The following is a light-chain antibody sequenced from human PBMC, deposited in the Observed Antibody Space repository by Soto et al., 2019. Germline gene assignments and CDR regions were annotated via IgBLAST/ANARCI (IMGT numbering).Light chain of an antibody. CDR1: SSDVGFYNF. V-gene: IGLV2-8*01. J-gene: IGLJ2*01. Sequence: QSALTQPPSASGSPGQSLTISCTGTSSDVGFYNFVSWYQQRPGKAPKLVIYEVTKRPSGVPDRFSGSKSGSTASLTVSGLQAEDEADYYCQSYDSSLSGSIAFGGGTQLTVL. CDR3: QSYDSSLSGSIA. CDR2: EVT.